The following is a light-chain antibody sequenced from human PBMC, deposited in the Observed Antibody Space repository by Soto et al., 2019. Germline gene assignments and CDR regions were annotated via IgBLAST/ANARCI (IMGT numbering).Light chain of an antibody. J-gene: IGKJ1*01. V-gene: IGKV3-20*01. CDR3: QQYGSSPVT. CDR1: QSVSSSY. Sequence: EIVLTQSPGTLSLSPGERATLSCRASQSVSSSYLAWYQQKPGQAPRLLIYGASSRATGIPDRFSGNGSGTDFTLTISRLEPEDFAVYYCQQYGSSPVTFGQGTKVDNK. CDR2: GAS.